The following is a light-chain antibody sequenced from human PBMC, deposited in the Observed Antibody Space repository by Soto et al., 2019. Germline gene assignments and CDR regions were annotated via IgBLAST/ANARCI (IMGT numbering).Light chain of an antibody. CDR2: DVS. Sequence: QSVLTQPRSVSGSPGQSVTISCTGTSSDVGGYNYVSWYQQHPGKAPKLMIYDVSKRPSGVPDRFSGSKSGNTASLTISGLQAEDEADYYRCSYAGSSVFGGGTKLTVL. CDR3: CSYAGSSV. CDR1: SSDVGGYNY. J-gene: IGLJ2*01. V-gene: IGLV2-11*01.